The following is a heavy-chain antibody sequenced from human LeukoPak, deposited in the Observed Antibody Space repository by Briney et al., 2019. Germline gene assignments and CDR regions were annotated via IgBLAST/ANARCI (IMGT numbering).Heavy chain of an antibody. CDR2: TYHTGSP. V-gene: IGHV4-30-2*01. Sequence: SETLSLTCTVSGASITTGAYSWSWLRQPSGKALEWIGYTYHTGSPFYNPSLKSRVTISVDTSKNQFSLKLSSVTAADTAVYYCARGGGDSSGWSLFDYWGQGTLVTVPS. J-gene: IGHJ4*02. D-gene: IGHD6-19*01. CDR3: ARGGGDSSGWSLFDY. CDR1: GASITTGAYS.